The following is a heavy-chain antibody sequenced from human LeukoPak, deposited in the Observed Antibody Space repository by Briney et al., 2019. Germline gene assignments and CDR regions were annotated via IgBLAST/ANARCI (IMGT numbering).Heavy chain of an antibody. CDR2: ISSSGSTI. D-gene: IGHD2-2*01. J-gene: IGHJ3*02. CDR1: GFTFSDYY. CDR3: ASSYCSSTSCYRAFDI. V-gene: IGHV3-11*04. Sequence: GGSLRLSCAASGFTFSDYYMSWIRQAPGKGLEWVSYISSSGSTIYYADSVKGRFTISRDNAKNSLYLQMNSLRAEDTAVYYCASSYCSSTSCYRAFDIWGQGTMVTVSS.